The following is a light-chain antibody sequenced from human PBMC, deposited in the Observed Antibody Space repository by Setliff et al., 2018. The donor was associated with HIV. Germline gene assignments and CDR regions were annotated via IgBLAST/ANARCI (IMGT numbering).Light chain of an antibody. CDR2: DVS. Sequence: QPALTQPASLSGSPGQSITISCTGTSSDVGAYNYVSWYQQHPDKAPQLLIYDVSKRPSGVSNRFSGSKSGNTASLTISGLQAEDEADYYCTSYTSSFTYVFGSGTKVTVL. V-gene: IGLV2-14*03. J-gene: IGLJ1*01. CDR1: SSDVGAYNY. CDR3: TSYTSSFTYV.